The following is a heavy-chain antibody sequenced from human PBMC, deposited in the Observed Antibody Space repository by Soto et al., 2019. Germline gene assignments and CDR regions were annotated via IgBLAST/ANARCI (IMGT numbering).Heavy chain of an antibody. J-gene: IGHJ3*02. Sequence: QVQLQESGPGLVKPSQTLSLTCTVSGGSISSGGYYWSWIRQHPGKGLEWIGYIYYSGSTYFNPSLKSRVTISVDTSKNQFSLKLSSVTAADTAVYYCARVARQVVGSDAFDIWGQGTMVTVSS. CDR2: IYYSGST. CDR1: GGSISSGGYY. V-gene: IGHV4-31*03. CDR3: ARVARQVVGSDAFDI. D-gene: IGHD2-15*01.